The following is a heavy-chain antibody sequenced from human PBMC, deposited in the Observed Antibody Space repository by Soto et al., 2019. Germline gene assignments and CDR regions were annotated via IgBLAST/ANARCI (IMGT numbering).Heavy chain of an antibody. V-gene: IGHV4-39*01. Sequence: SETLSLTCTVSGGSISSSSYYWGWIRQPPGKGLEWIGSIYYSGSTYYNPSLKSRVNISVDTSKNQFSLKLSSVTAADTAVYYCARTGGGSSIRDFDYWGQGTLVTVSS. D-gene: IGHD6-6*01. J-gene: IGHJ4*02. CDR3: ARTGGGSSIRDFDY. CDR2: IYYSGST. CDR1: GGSISSSSYY.